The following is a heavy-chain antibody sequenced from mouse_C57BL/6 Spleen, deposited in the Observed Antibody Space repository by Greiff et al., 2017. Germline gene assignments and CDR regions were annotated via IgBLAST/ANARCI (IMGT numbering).Heavy chain of an antibody. Sequence: QVQLKQSGPELVKPGASVKISCKASGYSFTSYYIHWVKQRPGQGLEWIGWIYPGSGNTKYNEKFKGKATLTADPSSSTAYMQLSSLTSEDSAVYYCAKDSSASFAYWGQGTLVTVSA. V-gene: IGHV1-66*01. CDR2: IYPGSGNT. J-gene: IGHJ3*01. CDR1: GYSFTSYY. D-gene: IGHD3-2*02. CDR3: AKDSSASFAY.